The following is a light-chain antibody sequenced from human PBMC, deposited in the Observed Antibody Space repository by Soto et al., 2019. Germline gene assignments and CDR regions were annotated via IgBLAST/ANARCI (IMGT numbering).Light chain of an antibody. Sequence: EIVLTQSPGTLSLSPGERATLSCRASQSFNSIYLAWYQQKPGQAPRLLIYGASSRATGILDRFSGSGSGTDFTLTISRLEPEDFAVYYCHQYDSWTFGQGTKVDI. CDR3: HQYDSWT. J-gene: IGKJ1*01. CDR1: QSFNSIY. V-gene: IGKV3-20*01. CDR2: GAS.